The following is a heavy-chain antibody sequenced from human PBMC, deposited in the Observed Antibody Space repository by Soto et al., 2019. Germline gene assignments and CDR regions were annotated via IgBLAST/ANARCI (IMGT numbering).Heavy chain of an antibody. D-gene: IGHD3-16*01. CDR2: VYYRGSI. J-gene: IGHJ5*01. CDR3: ARVTFTPNWFDS. Sequence: NPSETLSLTCTVSGDSISSPDYYWSWIRQAPGKGLELIGYVYYRGSIYYTPSFESRVSISIDTSKNQFSLRLTSVTAADSAVYLCARVTFTPNWFDSWGQGILVTVSS. CDR1: GDSISSPDYY. V-gene: IGHV4-30-4*01.